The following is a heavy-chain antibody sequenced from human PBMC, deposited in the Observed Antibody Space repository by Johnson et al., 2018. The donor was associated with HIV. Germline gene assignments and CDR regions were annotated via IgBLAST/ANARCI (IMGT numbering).Heavy chain of an antibody. J-gene: IGHJ3*02. Sequence: VESGGGLIQPGGSLRLSCAASGFTVSSNYMSWVRQAQGKGLEWVSVIHSGDTTYYADSVKGRFTISRYNSKNTLYLQMNSLRAEDTAVYYCARAYSSGWLGAFDMWGQGTTVTVSS. CDR2: IHSGDTT. V-gene: IGHV3-53*01. CDR1: GFTVSSNY. D-gene: IGHD6-19*01. CDR3: ARAYSSGWLGAFDM.